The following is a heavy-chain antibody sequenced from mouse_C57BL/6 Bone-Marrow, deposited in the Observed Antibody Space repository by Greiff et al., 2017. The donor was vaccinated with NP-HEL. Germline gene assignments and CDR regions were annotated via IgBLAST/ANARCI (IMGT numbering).Heavy chain of an antibody. CDR2: ISSGGSYT. V-gene: IGHV5-6*01. J-gene: IGHJ2*01. CDR1: GFTFSSYG. D-gene: IGHD2-2*01. CDR3: ARGLYGYDDY. Sequence: EVQVVESGGDLVKPGGSLKLSCAASGFTFSSYGMSWVRQTPDKRLEWVATISSGGSYTYYPDSVKGRFTISRDNAKNTLYLQMSSLKSEDTAMYYCARGLYGYDDYWGQGTTLTVSS.